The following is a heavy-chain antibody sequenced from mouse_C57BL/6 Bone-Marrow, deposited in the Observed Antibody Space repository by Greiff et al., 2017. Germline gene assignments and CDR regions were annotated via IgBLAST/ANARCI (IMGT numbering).Heavy chain of an antibody. CDR1: GFSLSTFGMG. CDR2: IWWDDDK. Sequence: QVTLKECGPGILQPSQTLSLTCSFSGFSLSTFGMGVGWIRQPSGKGLEWLAHIWWDDDKYYNPALKSRLTISKDTSKNQVFLKIANVDTADTATYYCARMPLLRYPSYWYFDVWGTGTTVTVSS. D-gene: IGHD1-1*01. CDR3: ARMPLLRYPSYWYFDV. J-gene: IGHJ1*03. V-gene: IGHV8-8*01.